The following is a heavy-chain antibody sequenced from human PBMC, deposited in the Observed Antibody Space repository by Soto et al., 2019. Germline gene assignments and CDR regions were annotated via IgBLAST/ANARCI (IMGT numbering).Heavy chain of an antibody. V-gene: IGHV1-18*01. J-gene: IGHJ6*02. D-gene: IGHD3-16*01. CDR1: GYMYVNYG. CDR3: VMVDNYVTPTPQDV. Sequence: QVQLVQSGDEVKKPGASVKVSCKASGYMYVNYGIARVRQAPGQGLEWMGWISPYTGNTHSATKVQGRLTMTTDTSTSTAYMDLGSLTSDDTAVYYCVMVDNYVTPTPQDVWGQGTTVTVSS. CDR2: ISPYTGNT.